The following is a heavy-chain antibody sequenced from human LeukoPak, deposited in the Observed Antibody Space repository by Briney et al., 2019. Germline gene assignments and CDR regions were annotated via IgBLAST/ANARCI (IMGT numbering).Heavy chain of an antibody. CDR1: GGTFSSYA. CDR2: IIPIFGTA. CDR3: AMGYCSSTSCSPGNYYYGMDV. Sequence: ASVKVSCKASGGTFSSYAISWVRQAPGQGLEWMGGIIPIFGTANYAQKLQGRVTMTTDTSTSTAYMELRSLRSDDTAVYYCAMGYCSSTSCSPGNYYYGMDVWGQGTTVTVSS. D-gene: IGHD2-2*01. J-gene: IGHJ6*02. V-gene: IGHV1-69*05.